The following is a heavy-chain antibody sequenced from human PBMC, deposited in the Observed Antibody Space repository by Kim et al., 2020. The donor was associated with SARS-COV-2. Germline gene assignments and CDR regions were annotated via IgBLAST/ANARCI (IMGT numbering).Heavy chain of an antibody. V-gene: IGHV4-31*03. J-gene: IGHJ6*02. CDR2: IYYSGYS. D-gene: IGHD4-4*01. CDR3: AYSNDVRVGYFYGVGV. Sequence: SETLSLTCTVSGGSISTEDYYWSWIRQHPGKGLEWIGYIYYSGYSYSNPSLESRVRISLDTSKNQISLNLKSVTAADTAVYYCAYSNDVRVGYFYGVGVWGQGTTVIVSS. CDR1: GGSISTEDYY.